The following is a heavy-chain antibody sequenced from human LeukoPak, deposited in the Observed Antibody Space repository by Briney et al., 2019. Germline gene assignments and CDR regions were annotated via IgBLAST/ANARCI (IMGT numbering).Heavy chain of an antibody. V-gene: IGHV3-13*01. CDR3: ARRDYGSGSYQGDWYFDL. Sequence: PGGSLRLSCAASGFTFSYYDMHWVRQTTGKGLEWVATIGSAGNTYHSDYVKGRFTISRDNAENSLYLQMNSLRAGDTAVYYCARRDYGSGSYQGDWYFDLWGQGTLVTVSS. J-gene: IGHJ2*01. CDR2: IGSAGNT. CDR1: GFTFSYYD. D-gene: IGHD3-10*01.